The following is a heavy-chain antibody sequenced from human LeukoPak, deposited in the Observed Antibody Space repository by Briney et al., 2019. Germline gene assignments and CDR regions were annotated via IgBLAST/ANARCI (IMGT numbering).Heavy chain of an antibody. D-gene: IGHD6-13*01. CDR2: MYYSGNT. V-gene: IGHV4-39*01. Sequence: SETLSLTCTVSGGSISSYYWGWIRQPPGKGLEWIGSMYYSGNTYYNPPLTSRVTISVDTSKNEFSLTLRSVTAADTAVYYCVAYVTATGHFDNWGQGTLVTVSS. CDR3: VAYVTATGHFDN. CDR1: GGSISSYY. J-gene: IGHJ4*02.